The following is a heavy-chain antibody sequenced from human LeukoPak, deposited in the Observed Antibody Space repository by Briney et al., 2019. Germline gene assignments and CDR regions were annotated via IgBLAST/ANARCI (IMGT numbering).Heavy chain of an antibody. CDR3: AKGRGAAPKYYFDY. Sequence: PGGSLRLSCAASGFTFSSCAMSWVRQAPGKGLEWVSTISGSDGSTYYADSVKGRFTISRDNCKNTLYLQMNSLRAEDTAVYYCAKGRGAAPKYYFDYWGQGTLVTVSS. J-gene: IGHJ4*02. CDR2: ISGSDGST. CDR1: GFTFSSCA. D-gene: IGHD3-10*01. V-gene: IGHV3-23*01.